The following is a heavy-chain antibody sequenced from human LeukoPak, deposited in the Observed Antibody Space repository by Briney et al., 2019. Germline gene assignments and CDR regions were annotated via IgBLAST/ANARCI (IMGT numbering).Heavy chain of an antibody. D-gene: IGHD2-15*01. V-gene: IGHV4-34*01. CDR2: IQPSGST. J-gene: IGHJ4*02. Sequence: SETLSLTCAVYGGSFSGYYWSWIRQAPGKGLEWIGEIQPSGSTNFNPSLKSRVTMLVDTSRNHFSLKLSSVTAADTAVYYCARSPILVVAATHFDYWGQGTLVTVSS. CDR3: ARSPILVVAATHFDY. CDR1: GGSFSGYY.